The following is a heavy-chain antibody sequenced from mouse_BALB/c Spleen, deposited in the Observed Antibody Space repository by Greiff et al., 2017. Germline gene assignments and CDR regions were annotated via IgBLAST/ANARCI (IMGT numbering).Heavy chain of an antibody. D-gene: IGHD1-1*01. J-gene: IGHJ2*01. CDR3: ARQGGLTTVVIFDD. CDR1: GFTFSSYG. Sequence: EVKLVESGGDLVKPGGSLKLSCAASGFTFSSYGMSWVRQTPDKRLEWVATISSGGSYTYYPDSVKGRFTISRDNAKNTLYLQMSSLKSEDTAMYYCARQGGLTTVVIFDDWGQGTTLTVSS. V-gene: IGHV5-6*01. CDR2: ISSGGSYT.